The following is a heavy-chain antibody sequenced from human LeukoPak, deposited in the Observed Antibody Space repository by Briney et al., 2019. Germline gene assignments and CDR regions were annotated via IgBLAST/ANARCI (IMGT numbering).Heavy chain of an antibody. CDR3: AAGTRIGFAADV. D-gene: IGHD1-14*01. Sequence: SVKVSCKASGGTFSSYAISWVRQAPGQGLEWMGRIIPIFGTANYAQKFQGRVTITTDESTSTAYMELSSLRSEDTAVYYCAAGTRIGFAADVWGKGTTVTVSS. V-gene: IGHV1-69*05. CDR1: GGTFSSYA. J-gene: IGHJ6*04. CDR2: IIPIFGTA.